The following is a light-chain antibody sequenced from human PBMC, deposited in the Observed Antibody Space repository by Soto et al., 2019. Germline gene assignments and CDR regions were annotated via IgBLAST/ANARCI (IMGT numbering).Light chain of an antibody. V-gene: IGKV1-5*03. CDR1: QTISSW. CDR3: QHYKSYSEA. Sequence: DIQMTQSPSTLSGSVGDRVTITCRASQTISSWVAWYQPKPGKAPKLLSDKASTLKSGVPSRVSGSGSGTECTLTISSLQPDDFATYYCQHYKSYSEAFGQGTKVENK. J-gene: IGKJ1*01. CDR2: KAS.